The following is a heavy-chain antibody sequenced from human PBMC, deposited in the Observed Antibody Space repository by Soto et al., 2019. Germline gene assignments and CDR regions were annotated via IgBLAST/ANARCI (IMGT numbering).Heavy chain of an antibody. V-gene: IGHV1-18*01. CDR3: ARDLYYSSGRYFDHDAFDI. D-gene: IGHD6-19*01. CDR1: GYNFTSYG. Sequence: ASVKVSCKASGYNFTSYGISWVRQAPGQGLEWMGWISPHNDRTKYARRSQDRVTMTTETPTSTVYMELGSLRSDDTAVYYCARDLYYSSGRYFDHDAFDIWGQGTVVTV. CDR2: ISPHNDRT. J-gene: IGHJ3*02.